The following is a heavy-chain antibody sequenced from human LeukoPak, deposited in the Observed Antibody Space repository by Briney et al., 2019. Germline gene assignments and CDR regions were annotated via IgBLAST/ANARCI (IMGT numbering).Heavy chain of an antibody. CDR3: ARESDYCSGGSCYLGAFDI. V-gene: IGHV1-69*10. D-gene: IGHD2-15*01. CDR2: IIPILGIA. J-gene: IGHJ3*02. CDR1: GRTFSSYT. Sequence: ASVKVSCKASGRTFSSYTISWVRQAPGQGLEWMGGIIPILGIANYAQKFQGRVTITADKSTRTVYMELSSLRSEYTAVYYCARESDYCSGGSCYLGAFDIWGQGTMVTVSS.